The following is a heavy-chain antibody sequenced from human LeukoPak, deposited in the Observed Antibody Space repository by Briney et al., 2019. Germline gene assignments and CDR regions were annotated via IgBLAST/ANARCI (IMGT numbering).Heavy chain of an antibody. D-gene: IGHD3-16*01. CDR2: IKQDGSEK. V-gene: IGHV3-7*04. CDR3: ARDMIILQS. J-gene: IGHJ5*02. Sequence: GGSLRLSCAASGFTFSNYWMSWVRQAPGKGLEWVANIKQDGSEKYYVDSVKGRFTISRDNAKKSLYLQMNSLRAEDTAVYFCARDMIILQSWGQGTLVTVSS. CDR1: GFTFSNYW.